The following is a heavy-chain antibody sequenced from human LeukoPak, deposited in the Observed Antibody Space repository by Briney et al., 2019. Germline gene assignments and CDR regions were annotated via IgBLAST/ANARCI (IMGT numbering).Heavy chain of an antibody. Sequence: PGGSLRLSCAASGFTFSDYWMSWVRQAPGKGLEWVANIKQDGSEIYYVASVKGRFTISRDNTKNSLYLQMNSLRVEDTAVYYCAKFVGSGWYNFDYWGQGTLVTVSS. J-gene: IGHJ4*02. CDR2: IKQDGSEI. V-gene: IGHV3-7*03. CDR3: AKFVGSGWYNFDY. D-gene: IGHD6-19*01. CDR1: GFTFSDYW.